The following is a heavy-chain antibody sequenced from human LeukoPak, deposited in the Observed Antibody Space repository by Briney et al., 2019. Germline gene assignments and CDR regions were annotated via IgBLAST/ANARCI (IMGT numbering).Heavy chain of an antibody. V-gene: IGHV3-7*01. CDR3: AKPILSLAYCGGDCPDAFDI. D-gene: IGHD2-21*02. Sequence: PGGSLRLSCAASGFTFSSYWMSWVRQAPGKGLEWVANIKQDGSEKYYVDSVKGRFTISRDNAKNSLYLQMNSLRAEDTAVYYCAKPILSLAYCGGDCPDAFDIWGQGTMVTVSS. CDR1: GFTFSSYW. CDR2: IKQDGSEK. J-gene: IGHJ3*02.